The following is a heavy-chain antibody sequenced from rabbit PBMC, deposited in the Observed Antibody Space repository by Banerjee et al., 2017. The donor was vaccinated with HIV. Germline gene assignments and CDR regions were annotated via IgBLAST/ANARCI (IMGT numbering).Heavy chain of an antibody. J-gene: IGHJ4*01. Sequence: QQQLVESGGGLVKPGASLTLTCTASGFDLSNYYYMCWVRQAPGKGPEWIACIERGDGSTHYSATWVNGRFSISRSTSLSTVDLKITSLTVADTATYFCARDAGSSYFPYYFNLWGPGTLVTVS. D-gene: IGHD8-1*01. V-gene: IGHV1S43*01. CDR1: GFDLSNYYY. CDR2: IERGDGST. CDR3: ARDAGSSYFPYYFNL.